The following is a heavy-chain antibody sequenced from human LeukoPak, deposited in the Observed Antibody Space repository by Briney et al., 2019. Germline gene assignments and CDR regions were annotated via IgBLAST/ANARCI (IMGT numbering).Heavy chain of an antibody. CDR1: GFTFSSYS. D-gene: IGHD1-14*01. CDR2: ISSSSSYI. V-gene: IGHV3-21*01. J-gene: IGHJ5*02. Sequence: GGSLRLSCAASGFTFSSYSMNWVRQAPGKGLEWVSSISSSSSYIYYADSVKGRFTISRDNAKNSLYLQMNSLRAEDTAVYYCAGDLRFAGGWFDPWGQGTLVTVSS. CDR3: AGDLRFAGGWFDP.